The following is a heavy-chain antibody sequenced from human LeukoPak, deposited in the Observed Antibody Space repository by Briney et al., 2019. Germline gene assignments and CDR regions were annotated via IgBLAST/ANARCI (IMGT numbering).Heavy chain of an antibody. J-gene: IGHJ4*02. V-gene: IGHV1-8*01. Sequence: ASVKVSCKASGYTFTNYDINWVRQATGQGLEWMGWMNPDSGNTGYAQKFQGRVTMTRNTSISTAYMELSSLRSEDTAVYYCARGIRDSSGYYSPYWGQGTLVTVSS. CDR3: ARGIRDSSGYYSPY. D-gene: IGHD3-22*01. CDR1: GYTFTNYD. CDR2: MNPDSGNT.